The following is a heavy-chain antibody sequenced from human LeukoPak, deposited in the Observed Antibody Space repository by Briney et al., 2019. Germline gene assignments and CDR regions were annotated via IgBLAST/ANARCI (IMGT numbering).Heavy chain of an antibody. J-gene: IGHJ3*02. D-gene: IGHD5-12*01. V-gene: IGHV4-34*01. CDR1: GGSFSGYS. Sequence: SETLSLTCAVYGGSFSGYSWSWIRQPPGKGLEWIGEINHSGSSNYNTSLKGRINISVDTSKSQFSLNLISVTAADTAVYYCARGLYSGSPRDAFDIWGQGTMVTVS. CDR3: ARGLYSGSPRDAFDI. CDR2: INHSGSS.